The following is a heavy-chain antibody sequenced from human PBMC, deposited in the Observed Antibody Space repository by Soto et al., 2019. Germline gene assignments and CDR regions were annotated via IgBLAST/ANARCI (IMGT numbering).Heavy chain of an antibody. J-gene: IGHJ5*02. V-gene: IGHV4-4*07. CDR3: ARVGMVGTVLGSWFDA. D-gene: IGHD6-19*01. Sequence: PSETLSLTCTVSGGSISSFYWSWTRQPAGKGLEWIGRIYTSGITNYNPSVKSRVTLSIDTSKNQFSLKLRSVTAADTAVYYCARVGMVGTVLGSWFDAWSQGTLVTVSS. CDR1: GGSISSFY. CDR2: IYTSGIT.